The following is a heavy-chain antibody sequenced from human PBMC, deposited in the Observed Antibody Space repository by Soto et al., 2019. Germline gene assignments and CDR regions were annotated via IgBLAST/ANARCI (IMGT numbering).Heavy chain of an antibody. Sequence: QVQLVESGGGVVQPGRSLRLSCAASGFTFSSYGMHWVRQAPGKGLEWVAVIWYDGSNKYYADSVKGRFTISRDNSKNTRYLQMNSLRAEDTAVYYCARDPPFGGIAVARGGDYWGQGTLVTVSS. V-gene: IGHV3-33*01. J-gene: IGHJ4*02. CDR3: ARDPPFGGIAVARGGDY. CDR2: IWYDGSNK. D-gene: IGHD6-19*01. CDR1: GFTFSSYG.